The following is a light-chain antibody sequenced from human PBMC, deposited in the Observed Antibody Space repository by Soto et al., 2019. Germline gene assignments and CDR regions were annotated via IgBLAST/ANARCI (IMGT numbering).Light chain of an antibody. Sequence: QSVLTQPASVSGSPGQSITISCSGTNSDVGGYNYVSWYQQHPGKAPKLIIFDVNKGPSGVPDRFSGSKSGSTASLTISGLQAEDEADYYCCSYGGSFYVVGTGTKVTVL. CDR2: DVN. V-gene: IGLV2-11*01. CDR1: NSDVGGYNY. J-gene: IGLJ1*01. CDR3: CSYGGSFYV.